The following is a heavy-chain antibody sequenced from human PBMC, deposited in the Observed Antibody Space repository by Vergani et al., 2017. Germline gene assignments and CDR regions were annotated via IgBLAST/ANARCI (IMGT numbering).Heavy chain of an antibody. Sequence: QVQLQESGPGLVKPSETLSLTCTVSGGSISSSSYYWGWIRQPPGKGLEWIGSIYYSGSTYYNPSLKSRVTISVDTSKNQFSLKLSSVTAADTAVYYCASIAVAGYYFDYWGQGTLVTVSS. CDR2: IYYSGST. CDR1: GGSISSSSYY. D-gene: IGHD6-19*01. V-gene: IGHV4-39*01. J-gene: IGHJ4*02. CDR3: ASIAVAGYYFDY.